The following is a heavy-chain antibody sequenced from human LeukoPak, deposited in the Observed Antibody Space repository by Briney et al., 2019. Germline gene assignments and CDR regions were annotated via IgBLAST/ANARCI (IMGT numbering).Heavy chain of an antibody. CDR3: ARMYHYDSSINPNWFDP. CDR2: MNPNSGNT. J-gene: IGHJ5*02. CDR1: GHTFTSYD. V-gene: IGHV1-8*01. Sequence: ASVRVSCKASGHTFTSYDINSVRQATGQGLEWMGWMNPNSGNTGYAQKFQGRVTMTSNTSINTAYMELSSLRSEDTAVYYCARMYHYDSSINPNWFDPWGQGTLVTVSS. D-gene: IGHD3-22*01.